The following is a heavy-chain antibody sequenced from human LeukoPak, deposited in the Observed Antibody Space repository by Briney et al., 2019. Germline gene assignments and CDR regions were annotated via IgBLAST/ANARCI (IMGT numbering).Heavy chain of an antibody. V-gene: IGHV4-61*02. CDR3: ARIGMRSARFDY. Sequence: PSQPLSLTCTVSGGSISSGSYYWSWIRQPAGKGLEWIGRIYTSGSTNYNPSLKSRVTISVDTSKNQFSLKLSSVTAADTAVYYCARIGMRSARFDYWGQGPRSPSPQ. CDR2: IYTSGST. J-gene: IGHJ4*02. CDR1: GGSISSGSYY. D-gene: IGHD3-3*01.